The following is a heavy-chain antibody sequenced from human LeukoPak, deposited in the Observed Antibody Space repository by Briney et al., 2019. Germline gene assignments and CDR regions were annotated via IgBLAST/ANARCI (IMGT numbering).Heavy chain of an antibody. CDR2: IKADGSGQ. D-gene: IGHD6-19*01. CDR3: ARVVKYSNGWFDY. J-gene: IGHJ4*02. CDR1: GFNLSTYW. Sequence: GGSLRLLCAAAGFNLSTYWMSWVRQAAGKGLEWVAYIKADGSGQLYVDSVKGRFTISRDNAKNSVYLQMNSLRAGDTAVYYCARVVKYSNGWFDYWGEGTL. V-gene: IGHV3-7*01.